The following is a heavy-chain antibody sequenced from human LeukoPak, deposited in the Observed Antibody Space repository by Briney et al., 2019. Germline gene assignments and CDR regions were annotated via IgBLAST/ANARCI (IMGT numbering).Heavy chain of an antibody. CDR2: IRSKANSYAT. CDR1: GFTFSGSA. V-gene: IGHV3-73*01. J-gene: IGHJ6*03. CDR3: TRPGYSSSWYDYYYYMDV. D-gene: IGHD6-13*01. Sequence: GGSLRLSCAASGFTFSGSAMHWVRQASGKGLEWVGRIRSKANSYATAYAASVKGRFTISRDDSKNTAYLQVNSLKTEDTAVYYCTRPGYSSSWYDYYYYMDVWGKGTTVTVSS.